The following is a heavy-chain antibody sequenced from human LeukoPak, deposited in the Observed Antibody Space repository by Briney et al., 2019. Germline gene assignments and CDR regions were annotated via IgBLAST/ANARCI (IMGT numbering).Heavy chain of an antibody. J-gene: IGHJ5*02. V-gene: IGHV4-59*01. CDR3: ARGDILTGYYRWFDP. Sequence: SETLSLTCTVSGGSISTYYWSWVRQPPGKELEWIGYIYYSGSTNYNPSLKSRVTISVDTSKNQFSLKLSSVTAADTAVYYCARGDILTGYYRWFDPWGQGTLVTVSS. CDR1: GGSISTYY. CDR2: IYYSGST. D-gene: IGHD3-9*01.